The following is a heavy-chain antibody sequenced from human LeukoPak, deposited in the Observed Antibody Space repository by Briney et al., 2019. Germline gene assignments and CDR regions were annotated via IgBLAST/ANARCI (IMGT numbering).Heavy chain of an antibody. CDR2: IYHSGST. V-gene: IGHV4-59*12. CDR1: GGSISNYY. D-gene: IGHD6-13*01. J-gene: IGHJ4*02. CDR3: ARAFSSSWYELGFDY. Sequence: SETLSLTCTVSGGSISNYYWSWIRQPPGKGLEWIGYIYHSGSTNYNPSLKSRVTISVDTSKNQFSLKLSSVTAADTAVYYCARAFSSSWYELGFDYWGQGTLVTVSS.